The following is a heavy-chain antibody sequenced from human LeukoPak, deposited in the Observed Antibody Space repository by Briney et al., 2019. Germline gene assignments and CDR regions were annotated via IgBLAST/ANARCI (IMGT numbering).Heavy chain of an antibody. V-gene: IGHV4-38-2*02. CDR3: ARDRMGYCSGGSCYGWFDP. Sequence: SETLSLTCTVSGYSISSGYYWGWIRQPPGKGLEWIGSIYHSGSTYYNPSLKSRVTISVDTSKNQFSLKLSSVTAADTAVYYCARDRMGYCSGGSCYGWFDPWGQGTLVTVSS. CDR1: GYSISSGYY. CDR2: IYHSGST. D-gene: IGHD2-15*01. J-gene: IGHJ5*02.